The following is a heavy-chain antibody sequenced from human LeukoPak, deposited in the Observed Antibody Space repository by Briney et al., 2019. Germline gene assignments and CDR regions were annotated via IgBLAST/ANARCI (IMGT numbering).Heavy chain of an antibody. CDR2: IYYSGST. CDR3: ARQGDQRITIFGVAPPGGMDV. J-gene: IGHJ6*02. Sequence: SETLSLTCTVSGGSISSYYWSWIRQPPGKGLEWIGYIYYSGSTNYNPSLKSRVTISVDTSKNQFSLKLSAVTAADTAVYYCARQGDQRITIFGVAPPGGMDVWGQGTTVTVSS. CDR1: GGSISSYY. D-gene: IGHD3-3*01. V-gene: IGHV4-59*01.